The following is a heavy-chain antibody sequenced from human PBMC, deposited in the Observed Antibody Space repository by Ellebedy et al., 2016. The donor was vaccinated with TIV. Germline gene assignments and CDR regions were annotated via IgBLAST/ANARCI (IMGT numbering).Heavy chain of an antibody. J-gene: IGHJ4*02. CDR2: ISGSGGST. CDR1: GFTFSSYA. Sequence: GESLKISCAASGFTFSSYAMSWVRQAPGKGLEWVSAISGSGGSTYYADSVKGRFTISRDNSKNTLYLQMNSLRVEDTAIYYCARRYPYGDHRYYFDYWGQGTLVTVSS. V-gene: IGHV3-23*01. D-gene: IGHD4-17*01. CDR3: ARRYPYGDHRYYFDY.